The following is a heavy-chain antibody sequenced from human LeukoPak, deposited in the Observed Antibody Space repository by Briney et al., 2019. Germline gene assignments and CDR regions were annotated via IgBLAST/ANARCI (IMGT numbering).Heavy chain of an antibody. CDR1: GFTFTNHW. Sequence: PGGSLRLSCEASGFTFTNHWMHWVRQPPGKGLVWVSRINNDGSDAVYADSVKGRFTISRDNAKNTLYLQMNSLRAEDTAVYYCARAYCSGGSCYLFDYWGQGTLVTVSS. V-gene: IGHV3-74*01. D-gene: IGHD2-15*01. CDR2: INNDGSDA. CDR3: ARAYCSGGSCYLFDY. J-gene: IGHJ4*02.